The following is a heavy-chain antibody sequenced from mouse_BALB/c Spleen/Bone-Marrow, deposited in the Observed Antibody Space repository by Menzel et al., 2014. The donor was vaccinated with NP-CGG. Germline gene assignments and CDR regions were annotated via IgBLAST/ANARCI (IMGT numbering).Heavy chain of an antibody. D-gene: IGHD1-1*01. Sequence: EVQLQQSGAELVKPGASVKLSCTASGFNIKDYFMYWVKQRPEQGLEWIGRIDPANGNTKYNPKLKDKATITADTSSNTAYLQHSSLTSDDHAVYYCARYFYGSSLLAYWGQGTLVTVSS. CDR1: GFNIKDYF. J-gene: IGHJ3*01. CDR3: ARYFYGSSLLAY. CDR2: IDPANGNT. V-gene: IGHV14-3*02.